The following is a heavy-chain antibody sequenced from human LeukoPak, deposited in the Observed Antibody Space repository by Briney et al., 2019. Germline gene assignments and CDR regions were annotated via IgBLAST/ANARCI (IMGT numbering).Heavy chain of an antibody. CDR2: ISGSGGST. Sequence: GGSLRLSCAASGFTFSSYAMSWVRQAPGKGLEWVSAISGSGGSTYYADSVKGRFTISRDNSKNTLYLQMNSLRAEDTAVYYCASPSSMFPHAFDIWGQGTMVTVSS. CDR1: GFTFSSYA. CDR3: ASPSSMFPHAFDI. V-gene: IGHV3-23*01. D-gene: IGHD2-2*01. J-gene: IGHJ3*02.